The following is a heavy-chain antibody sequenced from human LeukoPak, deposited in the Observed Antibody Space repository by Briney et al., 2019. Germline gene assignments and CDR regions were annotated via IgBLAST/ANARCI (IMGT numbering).Heavy chain of an antibody. Sequence: ASVKVSCKASGYTFTDYYMHWVQQAPGKGLEWMGLVDPEDGETIYAEKFQGRVTITADTSTDTAYMELSSLRSEDTAVYYCATSPKVGATIGAFDIWGQGTMVTVSS. CDR2: VDPEDGET. CDR3: ATSPKVGATIGAFDI. J-gene: IGHJ3*02. V-gene: IGHV1-69-2*01. CDR1: GYTFTDYY. D-gene: IGHD1-26*01.